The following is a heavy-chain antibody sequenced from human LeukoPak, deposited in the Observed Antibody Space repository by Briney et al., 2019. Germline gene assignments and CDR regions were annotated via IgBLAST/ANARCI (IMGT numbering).Heavy chain of an antibody. CDR1: GYTFTGYY. J-gene: IGHJ4*02. V-gene: IGHV1-2*02. CDR3: ARGGNYGSGTYTAFDY. Sequence: GAPVKVSCKASGYTFTGYYMHWVRQAPGQGLQWMGWINPNSGDTHFAQKFQGRVTMTTDTSITTAYMELSRLRSDDTAVYYCARGGNYGSGTYTAFDYWGQGALVTVSS. D-gene: IGHD3-10*01. CDR2: INPNSGDT.